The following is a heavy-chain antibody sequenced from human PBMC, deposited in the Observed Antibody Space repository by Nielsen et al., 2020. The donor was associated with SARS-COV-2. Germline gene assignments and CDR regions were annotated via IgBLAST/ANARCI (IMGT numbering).Heavy chain of an antibody. V-gene: IGHV4-30-4*08. CDR1: GGSISSGGYY. D-gene: IGHD1-26*01. J-gene: IGHJ4*02. CDR3: ARAKYSGSYRYYFDY. Sequence: SETLSLTCTVSGGSISSGGYYWSWIRQHPGKGLEWIGYIYYSGSTYYNPSLKSRVTISVDTSKNQFSLKLSSVTAADTAVYYCARAKYSGSYRYYFDYWGQGTLVTVSS. CDR2: IYYSGST.